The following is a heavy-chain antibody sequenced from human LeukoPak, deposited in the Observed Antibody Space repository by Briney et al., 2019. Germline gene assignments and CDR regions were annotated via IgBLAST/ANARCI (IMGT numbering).Heavy chain of an antibody. CDR2: IIPIFGTA. CDR1: GGTFSSYA. J-gene: IGHJ4*02. Sequence: GSSVKVSCKASGGTFSSYAISWVRQAPGQGLEWMGGIIPIFGTANYAQKFQGRVTITADESTSTAYMELSSLRSEDTAVYCCARGRPSPEYFDYWGQGTLVTVSS. CDR3: ARGRPSPEYFDY. V-gene: IGHV1-69*01.